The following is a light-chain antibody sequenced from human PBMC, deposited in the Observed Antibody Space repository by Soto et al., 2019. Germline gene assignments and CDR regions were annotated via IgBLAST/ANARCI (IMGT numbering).Light chain of an antibody. Sequence: QSALTQPASVSGSPGQSITISCTGSTSDVGGFDYVAWYQQHPGKAPKVMIYEVTNRPSGVSPRFSGSKSGNTASLTISGLQAEDDADYYCSSYTSTSTVVFGGGTKVTVL. CDR2: EVT. CDR1: TSDVGGFDY. J-gene: IGLJ2*01. CDR3: SSYTSTSTVV. V-gene: IGLV2-14*01.